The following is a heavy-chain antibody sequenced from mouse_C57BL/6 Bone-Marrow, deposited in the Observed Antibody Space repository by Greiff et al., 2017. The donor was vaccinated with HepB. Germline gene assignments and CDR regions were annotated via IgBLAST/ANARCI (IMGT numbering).Heavy chain of an antibody. Sequence: QVQLQQPGAELVRPGTSVKLSCKASGYTFTSYWMHWVKQRPGQGLEWIGVIDPSDSYTNYNQKFKGKATLTVDTSSSTAYMQLSSLTSEDSAVYYCARWGGYDAWFAYWGQGTLVTVSA. CDR1: GYTFTSYW. J-gene: IGHJ3*01. CDR2: IDPSDSYT. CDR3: ARWGGYDAWFAY. V-gene: IGHV1-59*01. D-gene: IGHD2-2*01.